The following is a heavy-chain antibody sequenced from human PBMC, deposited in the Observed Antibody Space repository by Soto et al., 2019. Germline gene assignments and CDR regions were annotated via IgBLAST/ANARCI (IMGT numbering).Heavy chain of an antibody. Sequence: PSETLSLTCTVSGASIITDNYFWVWIRQSPRRGLELIGSISYSGRTYDNPSLQSRITTSIDASKDQFSLKLTSVTTADTAVYYCARRRASDYGGNHHPYHFVLWGQGDLVTVSS. CDR2: ISYSGRT. CDR1: GASIITDNYF. D-gene: IGHD4-17*01. CDR3: ARRRASDYGGNHHPYHFVL. V-gene: IGHV4-39*01. J-gene: IGHJ4*02.